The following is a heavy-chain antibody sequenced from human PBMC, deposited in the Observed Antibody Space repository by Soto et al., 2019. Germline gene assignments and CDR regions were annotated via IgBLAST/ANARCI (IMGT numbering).Heavy chain of an antibody. V-gene: IGHV3-23*01. Sequence: PGGSLRLSCVASGFTLSTYAMSWVRQAPGKGLEWVSSSSGGGGNTDFADSVKGRFIISRDNSKNTLYLQMNSLRAEDTAVYYCAKDLRDSGSYYFDYWGQGTLVTVSS. CDR1: GFTLSTYA. CDR2: SSGGGGNT. CDR3: AKDLRDSGSYYFDY. J-gene: IGHJ4*02. D-gene: IGHD1-26*01.